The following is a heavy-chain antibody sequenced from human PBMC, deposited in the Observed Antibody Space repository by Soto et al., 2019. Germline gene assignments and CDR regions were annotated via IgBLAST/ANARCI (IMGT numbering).Heavy chain of an antibody. V-gene: IGHV3-23*01. J-gene: IGHJ4*02. CDR3: AKGGPLVLMDY. Sequence: QAPGKGLEWVSAISGSGGTTYYADSVKGRFTISRDNSKNTLYLQMNSLRAEDTAVYYCAKGGPLVLMDYWGQGTLVTVS. D-gene: IGHD3-22*01. CDR2: ISGSGGTT.